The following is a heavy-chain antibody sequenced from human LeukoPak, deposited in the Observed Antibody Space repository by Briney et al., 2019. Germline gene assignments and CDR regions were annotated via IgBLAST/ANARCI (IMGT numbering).Heavy chain of an antibody. D-gene: IGHD3-10*01. CDR1: GYTLTELS. CDR3: ATALWFRDSSLDDAFDI. V-gene: IGHV1-24*01. CDR2: FDPEDGET. J-gene: IGHJ3*02. Sequence: ASVKVSCKVSGYTLTELSMHWVRQAPGKGLEWMGGFDPEDGETIYAQKFQGRVTMTEDTSTDTACMELSSLRSEDTAVYYCATALWFRDSSLDDAFDIWGQGTMVTVSS.